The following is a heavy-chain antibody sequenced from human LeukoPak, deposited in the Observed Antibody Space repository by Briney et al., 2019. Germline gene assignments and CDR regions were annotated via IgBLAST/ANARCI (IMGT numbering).Heavy chain of an antibody. CDR3: ARSHHAYSLYYFDY. J-gene: IGHJ4*02. V-gene: IGHV4-4*07. CDR1: GGSIRSYY. D-gene: IGHD6-13*01. CDR2: IYTSGYT. Sequence: SETLSLTCTVSGGSIRSYYWSWIRQPAGKGLEWIGRIYTSGYTNYNPSLKSRVTISVDTSKNQFSLKLSSVTAADTAVYYCARSHHAYSLYYFDYWGQGTLVTVSS.